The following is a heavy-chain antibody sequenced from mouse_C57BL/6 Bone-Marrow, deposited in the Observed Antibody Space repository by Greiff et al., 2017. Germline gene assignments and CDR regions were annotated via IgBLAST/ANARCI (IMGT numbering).Heavy chain of an antibody. CDR2: LDPENGDT. CDR3: TPYDYEGPWFAY. V-gene: IGHV14-4*01. CDR1: GFNIKDDY. D-gene: IGHD2-4*01. J-gene: IGHJ3*01. Sequence: EVQGVESGAELVRPGASVKLSCTASGFNIKDDYMHWVKQRPEQGLEWIGWLDPENGDTEYASKFQGKATITADTSSNTAYLQLSSLTSEDTAVYYCTPYDYEGPWFAYWGQGTLVTVSA.